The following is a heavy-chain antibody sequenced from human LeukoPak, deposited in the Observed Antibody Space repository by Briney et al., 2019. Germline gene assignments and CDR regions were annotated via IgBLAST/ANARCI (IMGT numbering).Heavy chain of an antibody. J-gene: IGHJ6*03. CDR3: ARAGLRFLEWFPTNQGPPDYYMDV. CDR1: GFTFSSYA. V-gene: IGHV3-30*02. D-gene: IGHD3-3*01. CDR2: IRYDGSNK. Sequence: GGSLRLSCAGSGFTFSSYAMSWVRQAPGKGLEWVAFIRYDGSNKYYTDSAKGRFTISRDNSKNTLYLQMNSLRAEDTAVYYCARAGLRFLEWFPTNQGPPDYYMDVWGKGTTVTVSS.